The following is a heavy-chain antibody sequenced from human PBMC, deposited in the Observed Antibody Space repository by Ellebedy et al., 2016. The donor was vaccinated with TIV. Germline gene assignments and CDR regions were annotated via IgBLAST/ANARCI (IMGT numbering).Heavy chain of an antibody. CDR1: EFTFSDYY. Sequence: GESLKISCAASEFTFSDYYMTWIRQAPGMGLEWVAYISTSGSTKYYADSVKGRFTISRDNAENSLSLQMNSLGGEDTAVYYCARLDAIIAVKSLDYWGQGTLVTVSS. D-gene: IGHD6-19*01. CDR2: ISTSGSTK. V-gene: IGHV3-11*01. CDR3: ARLDAIIAVKSLDY. J-gene: IGHJ4*02.